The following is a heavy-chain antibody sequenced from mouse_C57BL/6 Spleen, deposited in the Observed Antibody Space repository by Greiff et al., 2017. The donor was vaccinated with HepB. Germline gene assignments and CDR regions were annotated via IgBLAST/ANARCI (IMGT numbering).Heavy chain of an antibody. CDR2: INPSTGGT. CDR1: GYSFTGYY. D-gene: IGHD1-1*01. Sequence: DVKLQESGPELVKPGASVKISCKASGYSFTGYYMNWVKQSPEKSLEWIGEINPSTGGTTYNQKFKAKATLTVDKSSSTAYMQLKSLTSEDSAVYYCARDYGSSYDAMDYWGQGTSVTVSS. V-gene: IGHV1-42*01. CDR3: ARDYGSSYDAMDY. J-gene: IGHJ4*01.